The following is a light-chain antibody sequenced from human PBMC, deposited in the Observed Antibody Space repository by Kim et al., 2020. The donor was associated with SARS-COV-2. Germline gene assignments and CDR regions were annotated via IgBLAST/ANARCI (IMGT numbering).Light chain of an antibody. CDR1: QDIRNF. Sequence: ASVGDRVTLTYRASQDIRNFLAWYQQKPGKVPKLLIYAASTSLSGVPSQFSGSVSGTTFTLTISSLQPEDVATYYCQKFNNAPRTFGQGTKLEI. CDR2: AAS. CDR3: QKFNNAPRT. J-gene: IGKJ2*01. V-gene: IGKV1-27*01.